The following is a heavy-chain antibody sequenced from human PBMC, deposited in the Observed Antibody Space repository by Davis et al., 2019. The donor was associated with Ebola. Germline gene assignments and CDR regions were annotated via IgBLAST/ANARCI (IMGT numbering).Heavy chain of an antibody. CDR1: GFFVRNNY. CDR3: TRGGGSGSQRP. V-gene: IGHV3-66*01. J-gene: IGHJ5*02. D-gene: IGHD3-10*01. Sequence: PAGSLRLSCTASGFFVRNNYMSWVRQAPGTGLERVSLIQSPVRISYADSVKGRFTISRDDSNNILFLQMDSLRLEDTGFYYCTRGGGSGSQRPWGQGTLVTVSS. CDR2: IQSPVRI.